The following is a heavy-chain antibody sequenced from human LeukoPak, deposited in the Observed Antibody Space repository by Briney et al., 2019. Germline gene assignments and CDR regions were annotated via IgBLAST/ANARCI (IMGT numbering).Heavy chain of an antibody. V-gene: IGHV4-39*01. Sequence: SETLSLTCTVSGGSISSSSYYWGWIRQPPGKGLEWIGSIYYSGSTYYNPSLKSRVTISVDTSKNQFSLKLSSVTAADTAVYYCARGSAAAAPFDYWGQGTLVTVSS. D-gene: IGHD6-13*01. J-gene: IGHJ4*02. CDR3: ARGSAAAAPFDY. CDR1: GGSISSSSYY. CDR2: IYYSGST.